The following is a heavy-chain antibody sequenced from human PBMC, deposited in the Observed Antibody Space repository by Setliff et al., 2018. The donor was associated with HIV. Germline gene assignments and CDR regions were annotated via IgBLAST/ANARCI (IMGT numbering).Heavy chain of an antibody. V-gene: IGHV4-34*01. CDR1: GGSFSGYY. J-gene: IGHJ4*02. Sequence: SETLSLTCAVYGGSFSGYYWSWIRQPPGKGLEWIGEINHSGSTDYNPSLKSRVTISVDTSKNQFSLRLSSVAAGDTAVYYCARSIVPVASGYYYFEYWGQGTLVTVSS. CDR3: ARSIVPVASGYYYFEY. D-gene: IGHD3-3*01. CDR2: INHSGST.